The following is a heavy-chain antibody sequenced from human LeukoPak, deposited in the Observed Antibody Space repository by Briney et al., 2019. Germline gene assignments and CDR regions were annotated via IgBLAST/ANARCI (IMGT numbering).Heavy chain of an antibody. Sequence: SKTLSLTCTVSGGSISSSSYYWGWIRQPPGKGLEWIGSIYYSGSTYYNPSLKSRVTISVDTSKNQFSLKLSSVTAADTAVYYCASPYYDILTGYSYAFDIWGQGTMVTVSS. J-gene: IGHJ3*02. CDR2: IYYSGST. D-gene: IGHD3-9*01. CDR1: GGSISSSSYY. V-gene: IGHV4-39*01. CDR3: ASPYYDILTGYSYAFDI.